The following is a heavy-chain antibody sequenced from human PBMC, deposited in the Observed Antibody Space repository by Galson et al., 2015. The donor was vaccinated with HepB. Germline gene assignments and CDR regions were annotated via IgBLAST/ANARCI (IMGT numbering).Heavy chain of an antibody. V-gene: IGHV1-3*01. CDR2: INAGNGNT. D-gene: IGHD3-10*01. CDR3: ARGGSGSLDYYYGMDV. J-gene: IGHJ6*02. Sequence: SVKVSCKASGYTFTSYAMHWVRQAPGQRLEWMGWINAGNGNTKYSQKFQGRVTITRDTSASTAYMELSSLRSEDTAVYYCARGGSGSLDYYYGMDVWGQGTTVTVSS. CDR1: GYTFTSYA.